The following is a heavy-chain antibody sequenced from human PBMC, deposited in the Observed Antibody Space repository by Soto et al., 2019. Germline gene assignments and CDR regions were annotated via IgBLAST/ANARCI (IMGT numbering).Heavy chain of an antibody. CDR1: GYSFTKFG. D-gene: IGHD2-8*01. CDR2: ISTSNGKT. CDR3: ARDSNCTQTVCYNVFDP. Sequence: ASVKVSCKASGYSFTKFGISWVRQGPGQGLEWMGWISTSNGKTNYAQKFQGRVIVTTDTSTSTAYMELRSLRSDDTAVYYCARDSNCTQTVCYNVFDPWGQGTPVTVSS. J-gene: IGHJ5*02. V-gene: IGHV1-18*01.